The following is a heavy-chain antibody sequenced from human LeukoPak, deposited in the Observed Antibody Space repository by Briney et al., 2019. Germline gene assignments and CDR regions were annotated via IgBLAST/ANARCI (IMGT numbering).Heavy chain of an antibody. CDR1: GFTFSNYG. CDR3: AKVLMDYGDYFDY. V-gene: IGHV3-30*02. J-gene: IGHJ4*02. Sequence: GGSLRLSCAAPGFTFSNYGIYWVRQAPGKGLEWVAFIQSDGNNKYYADSVKGRFSISRDNSKNTLYLQMNSLRTEDTAVYYCAKVLMDYGDYFDYWGQGTLVTVSS. D-gene: IGHD4-17*01. CDR2: IQSDGNNK.